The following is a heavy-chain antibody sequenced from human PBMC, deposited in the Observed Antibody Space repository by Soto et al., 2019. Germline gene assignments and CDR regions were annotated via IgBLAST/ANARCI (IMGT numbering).Heavy chain of an antibody. Sequence: GGSLRLSCAASGFTFSSYGMHWVRQAPGKGLEWVAVIWYDGSNKYYADSVKGRFTISRDNSKNTLYLQMNSLRAEDSAVYYCARDHCSSTSCYGGPLVEEDHFDYWGQGTLVTVSS. V-gene: IGHV3-33*01. CDR3: ARDHCSSTSCYGGPLVEEDHFDY. CDR1: GFTFSSYG. CDR2: IWYDGSNK. J-gene: IGHJ4*02. D-gene: IGHD2-2*01.